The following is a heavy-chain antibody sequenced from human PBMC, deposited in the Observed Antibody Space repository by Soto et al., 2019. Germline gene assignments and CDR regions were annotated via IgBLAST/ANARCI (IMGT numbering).Heavy chain of an antibody. V-gene: IGHV3-7*01. Sequence: EVQLVGSGGGLVQPGGSLRLSCAASGFTFTTYWMSWVRQAPGKGLEWVANIKKDGSEKYYVDSVKGRFTISRDNAKNSPYLQMNSLSAEDTAVYYCARVGGIDGDYAEYWGQGTMVTVSS. CDR3: ARVGGIDGDYAEY. CDR2: IKKDGSEK. CDR1: GFTFTTYW. D-gene: IGHD4-17*01. J-gene: IGHJ4*02.